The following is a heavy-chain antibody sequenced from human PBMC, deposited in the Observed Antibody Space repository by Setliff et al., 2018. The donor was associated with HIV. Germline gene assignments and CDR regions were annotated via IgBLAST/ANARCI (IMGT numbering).Heavy chain of an antibody. Sequence: GASVKVSCKASGYSFTSFGISWVRQAPGQGFEWMGWMSTYNGNTNYAQKVQGRVTMTTDTSTSTAYMELRSLISDDTSVYYCAGDPTGGPARFDYWGKGTPVTVSS. CDR1: GYSFTSFG. D-gene: IGHD6-6*01. V-gene: IGHV1-18*01. CDR3: AGDPTGGPARFDY. J-gene: IGHJ4*02. CDR2: MSTYNGNT.